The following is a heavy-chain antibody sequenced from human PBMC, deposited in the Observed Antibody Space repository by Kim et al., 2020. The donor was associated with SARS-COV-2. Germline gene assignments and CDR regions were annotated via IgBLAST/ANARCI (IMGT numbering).Heavy chain of an antibody. CDR1: GGTFSNYV. J-gene: IGHJ3*02. D-gene: IGHD1-20*01. Sequence: SVKVSCKASGGTFSNYVFSWVRQAPGQGLEWMGGIIPMFGTPNYAQKFRGRVTITADDSATIVYMDLNGLTSDDTAVYFCARPNITDGLDIWGQGTLVTVSS. CDR3: ARPNITDGLDI. CDR2: IIPMFGTP. V-gene: IGHV1-69*13.